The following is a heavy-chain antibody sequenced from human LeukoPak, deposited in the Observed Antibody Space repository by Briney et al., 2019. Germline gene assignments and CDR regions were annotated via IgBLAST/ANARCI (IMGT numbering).Heavy chain of an antibody. CDR3: ATHIVVDDPGLYYYYMDV. J-gene: IGHJ6*03. Sequence: SVKVSCKASGGTFSSYAISWVRQAPGQGLEWMGGIIPIFGTANYAQKFQGRVTITTDESTSTAYMELSSLRSEDTAVYHCATHIVVDDPGLYYYYMDVWGKGTTVTVSS. CDR2: IIPIFGTA. V-gene: IGHV1-69*05. D-gene: IGHD2-2*01. CDR1: GGTFSSYA.